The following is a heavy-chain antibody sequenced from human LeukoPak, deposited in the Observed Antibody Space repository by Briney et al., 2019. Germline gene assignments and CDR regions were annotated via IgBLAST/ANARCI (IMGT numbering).Heavy chain of an antibody. J-gene: IGHJ4*02. CDR3: ARLGRDYYDSSGYYHY. CDR2: IYHSGST. Sequence: PSETLSLTCPVSGYPISSGYYCGWIRHPPGKGLEWIGSIYHSGSTYYNPSLKRRVSISVDTSKNQFSLKLSSVTAADTAVYYCARLGRDYYDSSGYYHYWGQGTLVTVSS. D-gene: IGHD3-22*01. V-gene: IGHV4-38-2*01. CDR1: GYPISSGYY.